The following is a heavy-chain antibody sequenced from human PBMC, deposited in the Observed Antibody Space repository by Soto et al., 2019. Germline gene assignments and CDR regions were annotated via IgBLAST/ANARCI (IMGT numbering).Heavy chain of an antibody. J-gene: IGHJ6*02. CDR3: ARDQGTAMVPYYYYGMDV. V-gene: IGHV1-18*04. D-gene: IGHD5-18*01. CDR2: ISAYNGNT. CDR1: GYTFTSYG. Sequence: ASVKVSCKASGYTFTSYGISWLRQAPGQGLEWMGWISAYNGNTNYAQKLQGRVTMTTDTSTSTVYMELRSLRSDDTAVYYCARDQGTAMVPYYYYGMDVWGQGTTVTVSS.